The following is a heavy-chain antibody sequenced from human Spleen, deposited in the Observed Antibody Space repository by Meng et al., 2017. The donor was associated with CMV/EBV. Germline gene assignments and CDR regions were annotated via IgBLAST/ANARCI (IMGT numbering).Heavy chain of an antibody. D-gene: IGHD1-26*01. CDR2: ISGYNGDT. CDR1: GYSFTSYV. Sequence: GYSFTSYVISWVRQAPGQGLEWMGWISGYNGDTNYAQKVQGRITMTTDTSTTTAYMELRSLRSDDTAVYYCARGRPFSGSHIDAFDIWGQGTMVTVSS. V-gene: IGHV1-18*01. J-gene: IGHJ3*02. CDR3: ARGRPFSGSHIDAFDI.